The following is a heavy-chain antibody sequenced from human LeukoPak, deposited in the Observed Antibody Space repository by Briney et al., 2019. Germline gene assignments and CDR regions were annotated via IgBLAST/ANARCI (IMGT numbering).Heavy chain of an antibody. J-gene: IGHJ5*02. CDR2: IIPIFGTA. V-gene: IGHV1-69*13. CDR3: ARDLSDNGGSDWFDP. CDR1: GGTFSSYA. Sequence: ASVKVSCKASGGTFSSYAISWVRQAPGQGLEWMGGIIPIFGTANYAQKFQGRVTITADESTSTAYMELSSLRSEDTAVYYCARDLSDNGGSDWFDPWGQGTLVTVSS. D-gene: IGHD3-16*02.